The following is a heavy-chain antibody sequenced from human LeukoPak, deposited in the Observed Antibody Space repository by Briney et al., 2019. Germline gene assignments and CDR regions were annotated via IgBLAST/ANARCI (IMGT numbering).Heavy chain of an antibody. D-gene: IGHD3-9*01. J-gene: IGHJ4*02. CDR3: ARGYDILTGYLGGDY. CDR1: GFTFSSYA. V-gene: IGHV3-23*01. CDR2: ISGSGGST. Sequence: PGGSLRRSCAASGFTFSSYAMSWVRQAPGKGLEWVSAISGSGGSTYYADSVKGRFTISRDNSKNTLYLQMNSLRAEDTAVYYCARGYDILTGYLGGDYWGQGTLVTVSS.